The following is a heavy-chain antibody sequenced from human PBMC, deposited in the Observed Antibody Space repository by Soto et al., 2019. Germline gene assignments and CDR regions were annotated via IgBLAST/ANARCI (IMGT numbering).Heavy chain of an antibody. D-gene: IGHD1-1*01. Sequence: QVQLVESGGGVVQPGRSLRLSCAASGFTFSSYGMHWVRQAPGKGLEWVTVISYDGKVAYYADSVQGRFTISRDNSKNTLYLQMNSLRTHDPAMYYCTKEGPITNSYFDYWGQGTLVTVPS. V-gene: IGHV3-30*18. CDR1: GFTFSSYG. CDR2: ISYDGKVA. J-gene: IGHJ4*02. CDR3: TKEGPITNSYFDY.